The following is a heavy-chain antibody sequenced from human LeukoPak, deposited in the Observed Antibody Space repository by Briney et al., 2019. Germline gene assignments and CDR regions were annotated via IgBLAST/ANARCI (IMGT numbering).Heavy chain of an antibody. D-gene: IGHD6-13*01. CDR1: CGSISSSSYD. CDR3: ASEVSAAGGSWFDP. J-gene: IGHJ5*02. Sequence: PSETLSLTCTVSCGSISSSSYDWGWIRQPPGKGLEWIGSIYYSGSTYYNPSLKSRVTISVDTSKNQFSLKLSSVTAADTAVYYCASEVSAAGGSWFDPWGQGTLVTVSS. CDR2: IYYSGST. V-gene: IGHV4-39*01.